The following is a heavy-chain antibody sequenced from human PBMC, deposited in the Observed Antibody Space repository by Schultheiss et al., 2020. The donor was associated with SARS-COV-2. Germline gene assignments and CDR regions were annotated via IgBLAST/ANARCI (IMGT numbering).Heavy chain of an antibody. CDR2: ISGSGGST. Sequence: GGSLRLSCAASGFTFSSYAMSWVRQAPGKGLEWVSAISGSGGSTYYADSVKGRFTISRDNAKNSLYLQMNSLRAEDTAVYYCARGGRGYYGSGSYYYYWGQGTLVTVSS. CDR3: ARGGRGYYGSGSYYYY. CDR1: GFTFSSYA. J-gene: IGHJ4*02. D-gene: IGHD3-10*01. V-gene: IGHV3-23*01.